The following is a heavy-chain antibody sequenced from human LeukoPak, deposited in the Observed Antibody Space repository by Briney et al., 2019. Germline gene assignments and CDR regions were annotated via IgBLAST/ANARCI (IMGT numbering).Heavy chain of an antibody. Sequence: GGSLRLSCAASGFTFSSYAMSWVRQAPGKGLEWVSAISGSGGSTYYADSVKGRFTISRDNSKNTLYLQMNSLRAEDTAVYYCAKDAGRYYYDSSGVDYWGRGTLVTVSS. V-gene: IGHV3-23*01. D-gene: IGHD3-22*01. CDR2: ISGSGGST. J-gene: IGHJ4*02. CDR1: GFTFSSYA. CDR3: AKDAGRYYYDSSGVDY.